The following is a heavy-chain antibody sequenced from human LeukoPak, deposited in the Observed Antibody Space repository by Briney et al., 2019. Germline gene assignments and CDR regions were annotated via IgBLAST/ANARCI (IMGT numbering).Heavy chain of an antibody. CDR2: IYSGGTT. D-gene: IGHD1-26*01. V-gene: IGHV3-53*01. Sequence: GGSLRLSRAASGFTVSSNYMSWVRQAPGKGLEWVSVIYSGGTTYYADSVKGRFTISRDNSKNTLYLQMNSLRAEDTAVYYCATRTSGSYYASFDYWGQGTLVTVSS. J-gene: IGHJ4*02. CDR3: ATRTSGSYYASFDY. CDR1: GFTVSSNY.